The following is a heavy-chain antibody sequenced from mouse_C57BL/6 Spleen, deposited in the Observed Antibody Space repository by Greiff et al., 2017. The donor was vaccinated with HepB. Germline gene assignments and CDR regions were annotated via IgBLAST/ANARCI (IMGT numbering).Heavy chain of an antibody. CDR1: GFTFSSYG. D-gene: IGHD1-1*01. J-gene: IGHJ3*01. CDR3: ARGRINYYGSSSFAY. V-gene: IGHV5-6*01. CDR2: ISSGGSYT. Sequence: EVQLQHSGGDLVKPGGSLKLSCAASGFTFSSYGMSWVRQTPDKRLEWVATISSGGSYTYYPDSVKGRFTISRDNAKNTLYLQMSSLKSEDTAMYYCARGRINYYGSSSFAYWGQGTLVTVSA.